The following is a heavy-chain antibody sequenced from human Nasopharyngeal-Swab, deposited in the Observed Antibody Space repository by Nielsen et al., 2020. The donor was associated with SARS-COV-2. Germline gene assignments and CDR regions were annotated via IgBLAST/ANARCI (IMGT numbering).Heavy chain of an antibody. CDR3: AAAYYDILTGLDYYYYYGMDV. Sequence: SVAVSCEASGFTFTSSAMKWVRQARGQRLEWIGWIVVGSGNTNYAQKFQERVTITRDMSTSTAYMELSSLRSEDTAVYYCAAAYYDILTGLDYYYYYGMDVWGQGTTVTVSS. D-gene: IGHD3-9*01. CDR1: GFTFTSSA. J-gene: IGHJ6*02. V-gene: IGHV1-58*02. CDR2: IVVGSGNT.